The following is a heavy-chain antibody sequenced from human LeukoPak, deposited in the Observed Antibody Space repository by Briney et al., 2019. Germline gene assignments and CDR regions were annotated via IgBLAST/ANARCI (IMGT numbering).Heavy chain of an antibody. CDR3: ARDRGTWNDDGFDY. D-gene: IGHD1-1*01. J-gene: IGHJ4*02. CDR1: GYTFTSYY. V-gene: IGHV1-46*01. CDR2: INPSGGST. Sequence: RASVKVSCKASGYTFTSYYMHWVRQAPGQGLEWMGIINPSGGSTSYAQKFQGRVTMSVDTSKNQFSLKLSSVTAAGTAVYYCARDRGTWNDDGFDYWGQGTLVTVSS.